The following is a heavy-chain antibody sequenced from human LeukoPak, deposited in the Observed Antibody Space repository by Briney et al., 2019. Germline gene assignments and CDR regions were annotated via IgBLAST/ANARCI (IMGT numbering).Heavy chain of an antibody. CDR2: IKSEADGGTT. J-gene: IGHJ4*02. V-gene: IGHV3-15*01. CDR1: GFTFSNAW. D-gene: IGHD1-26*01. Sequence: PGGSLRLSCAVSGFTFSNAWMSWVRQAPGKGLEWVGRIKSEADGGTTDHAAPVKGRFSTSRDDPKNTLYLQMNSLKTEDTAVYYCTTNKIGVGAFDYWGQGALVTVSS. CDR3: TTNKIGVGAFDY.